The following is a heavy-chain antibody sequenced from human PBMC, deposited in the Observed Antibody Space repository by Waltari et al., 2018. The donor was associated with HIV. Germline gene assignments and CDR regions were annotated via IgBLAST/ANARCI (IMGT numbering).Heavy chain of an antibody. V-gene: IGHV4-39*01. CDR2: VPYSGNT. J-gene: IGHJ4*02. D-gene: IGHD1-26*01. CDR3: MRHRGYFPPDY. Sequence: QLQLQESGPGLVKPSETLSLTCTVSDGPITDSSGDSHWGWIRQPPGKEVEWIGNVPYSGNTCYTPPLRRRVTISADESKNQFSLKLGSVTAADTAVYFCMRHRGYFPPDYWGQGTLVTVSS. CDR1: DGPITDSSGDSH.